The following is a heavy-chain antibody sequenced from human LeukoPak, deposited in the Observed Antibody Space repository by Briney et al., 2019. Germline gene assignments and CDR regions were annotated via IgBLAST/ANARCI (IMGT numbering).Heavy chain of an antibody. CDR2: IYKDGKT. D-gene: IGHD5-18*01. Sequence: PGGSLRLSCVPSGFIVSTNYMSWGRQAPGKGLEWVSVIYKDGKTYYADSVKGRFTISRDDSKDTVYLQMNNLRGDDMAVYYCARFYAGYGYEWGQGTLVTVSS. CDR3: ARFYAGYGYE. J-gene: IGHJ4*02. CDR1: GFIVSTNY. V-gene: IGHV3-53*01.